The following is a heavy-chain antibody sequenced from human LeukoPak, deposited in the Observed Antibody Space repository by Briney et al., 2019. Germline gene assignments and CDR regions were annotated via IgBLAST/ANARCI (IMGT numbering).Heavy chain of an antibody. CDR2: ISSSSSYI. V-gene: IGHV3-21*01. CDR3: ASRYRYGLVVY. J-gene: IGHJ4*02. CDR1: GFTFSSYS. D-gene: IGHD5-18*01. Sequence: GGSLRLSCAASGFTFSSYSVNWVRQAPGKWLEWASSISSSSSYIYYADSVKGRFTISRDNAKNSLYLQMNSLRAEDTAVYYCASRYRYGLVVYWGQGTLVTVSS.